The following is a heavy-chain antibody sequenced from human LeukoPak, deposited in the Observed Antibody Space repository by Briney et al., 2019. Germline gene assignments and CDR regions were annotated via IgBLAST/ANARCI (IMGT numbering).Heavy chain of an antibody. CDR2: INPSGST. V-gene: IGHV4-34*01. Sequence: SETLSLTCTVFGGAFSGYYWSWIRQPPAKGLDWIGEINPSGSTNYNPSLKTRVTISTDTSKNHFSLSLNSVTAADTGVYYCVRGSRVYCGGDCYYYWGQGTLVTVSS. CDR1: GGAFSGYY. CDR3: VRGSRVYCGGDCYYY. D-gene: IGHD2-21*02. J-gene: IGHJ4*02.